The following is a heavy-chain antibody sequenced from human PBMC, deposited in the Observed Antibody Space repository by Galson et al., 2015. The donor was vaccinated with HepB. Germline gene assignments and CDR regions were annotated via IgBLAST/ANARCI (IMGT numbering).Heavy chain of an antibody. CDR1: GGSISSTTDC. D-gene: IGHD2-15*01. Sequence: ECLSLTCTVSGGSISSTTDCWGWLRQPPGRGLEWIGNIDYRGRDYYNPSLEGRVTVSVDTSKSQFALLPHSVAAADTAVYYCAGYSIFGYCISVNCYANFDSWGQETLVTVSS. CDR2: IDYRGRD. CDR3: AGYSIFGYCISVNCYANFDS. V-gene: IGHV4-39*01. J-gene: IGHJ4*02.